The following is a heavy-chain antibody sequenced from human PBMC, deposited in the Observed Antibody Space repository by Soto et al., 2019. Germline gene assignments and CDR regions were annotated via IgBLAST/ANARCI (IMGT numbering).Heavy chain of an antibody. J-gene: IGHJ6*03. D-gene: IGHD4-17*01. CDR2: IYYSGST. Sequence: SETLSLTGTVSGGSISSYYWSWIRQPPGKGLEWIGYIYYSGSTNYNPSLKSRVTISVDTSKNQFSLKLSSVTAADTAVYYCARRFEMVTVTTPFSYYYYMDVWGKGTTVTVSS. CDR3: ARRFEMVTVTTPFSYYYYMDV. V-gene: IGHV4-59*08. CDR1: GGSISSYY.